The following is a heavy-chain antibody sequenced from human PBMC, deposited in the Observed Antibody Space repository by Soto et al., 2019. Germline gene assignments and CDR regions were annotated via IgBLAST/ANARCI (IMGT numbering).Heavy chain of an antibody. CDR3: ATVRYYDFWSVYPYDGAFDY. CDR2: ISGSGGST. V-gene: IGHV3-23*01. D-gene: IGHD3-3*01. CDR1: GFTFSSYA. Sequence: EVQLLESGGGLVQPGGSLRLSCAASGFTFSSYAMSWVRQAPGKGLEWVSAISGSGGSTYYADSVKGRFTISRDNSKNPLYLKMNSVRAEDTAVYYCATVRYYDFWSVYPYDGAFDYWGQGPLVTVSS. J-gene: IGHJ4*02.